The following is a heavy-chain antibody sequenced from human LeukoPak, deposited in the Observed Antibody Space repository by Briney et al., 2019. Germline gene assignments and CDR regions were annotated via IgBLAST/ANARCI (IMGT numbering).Heavy chain of an antibody. D-gene: IGHD2-15*01. Sequence: SGTLSLTCAVSGGSISSSNWWRWVRQPPGKGLEWIGEIYHSGSTNYNPSLKSRVTISADKSKNQFSLKLSSVTAADTAVYYCASYCSGGSCYSRNWFDPWGQGTLVTVSS. CDR1: GGSISSSNW. CDR3: ASYCSGGSCYSRNWFDP. J-gene: IGHJ5*02. CDR2: IYHSGST. V-gene: IGHV4-4*02.